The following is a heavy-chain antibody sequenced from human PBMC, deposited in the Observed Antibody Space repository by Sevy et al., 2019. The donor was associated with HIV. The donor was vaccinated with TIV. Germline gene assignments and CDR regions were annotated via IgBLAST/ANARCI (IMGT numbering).Heavy chain of an antibody. Sequence: GGSLRLSCVASEFRLSNYAMNWVRQAPGKGLEWVAFIRYDGSNEFYADSVRGRFTISRDNSNNTLFLQMNSLRADDTAVYYCATRWTPGYWGQGTLVTVSS. V-gene: IGHV3-30*02. CDR3: ATRWTPGY. D-gene: IGHD1-1*01. CDR2: IRYDGSNE. CDR1: EFRLSNYA. J-gene: IGHJ4*02.